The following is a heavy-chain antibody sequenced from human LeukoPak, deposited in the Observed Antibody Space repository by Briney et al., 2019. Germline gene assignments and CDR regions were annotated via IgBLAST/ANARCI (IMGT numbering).Heavy chain of an antibody. CDR1: GFSVSSNA. Sequence: GGSLRLSCAASGFSVSSNAMSWVRQAPGKAPDWVSGMSAAGGSTYYADSVKGRFTISRDNSKTTLYLQMNSLRAEDTAVYYCAKWGTGIPFDYWGQGTLVTVS. CDR2: MSAAGGST. J-gene: IGHJ4*02. V-gene: IGHV3-23*01. D-gene: IGHD3-16*01. CDR3: AKWGTGIPFDY.